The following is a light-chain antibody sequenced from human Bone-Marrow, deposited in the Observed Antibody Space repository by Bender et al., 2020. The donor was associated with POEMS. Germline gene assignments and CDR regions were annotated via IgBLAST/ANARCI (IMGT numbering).Light chain of an antibody. CDR3: QSFDASTSWA. CDR1: GGSILDNS. V-gene: IGLV6-57*02. Sequence: NLILTQPHSVSESPGETVTISCTGSGGSILDNSVQWYRQRPGRAPPTLIYETNQRPSGVPDRFSGSSDTSSNSASLTISGLQPDDEADYYCQSFDASTSWAFGGGTKVTVL. J-gene: IGLJ3*02. CDR2: ETN.